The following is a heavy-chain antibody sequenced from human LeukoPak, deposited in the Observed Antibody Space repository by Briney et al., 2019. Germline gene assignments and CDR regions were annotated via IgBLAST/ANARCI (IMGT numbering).Heavy chain of an antibody. D-gene: IGHD5-18*01. Sequence: ASVKVSCKASGYTFTGYYMHWVRQAPGQRLEWMGWINAGNGNTKYSQKFQGRVTITRDTSASTAYMELSSLRSEDTAVYYCARGTWIQLWEPFDYWGQGTLVTVSS. CDR2: INAGNGNT. CDR3: ARGTWIQLWEPFDY. CDR1: GYTFTGYY. J-gene: IGHJ4*02. V-gene: IGHV1-3*01.